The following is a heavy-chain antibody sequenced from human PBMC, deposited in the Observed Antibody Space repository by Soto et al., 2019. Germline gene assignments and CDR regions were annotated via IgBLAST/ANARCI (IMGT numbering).Heavy chain of an antibody. Sequence: SETLSLTCAVYGGSFSGYYWSWIRQPPGKGLEWIGEINHSGSTNYNPSLKSRVTISVDTSKNQFSLKLSSVTAADTAVYYCASRPFRYSRLPQHYYYYYMDVWGKGTTVTVSS. J-gene: IGHJ6*03. CDR2: INHSGST. V-gene: IGHV4-34*01. CDR3: ASRPFRYSRLPQHYYYYYMDV. D-gene: IGHD4-4*01. CDR1: GGSFSGYY.